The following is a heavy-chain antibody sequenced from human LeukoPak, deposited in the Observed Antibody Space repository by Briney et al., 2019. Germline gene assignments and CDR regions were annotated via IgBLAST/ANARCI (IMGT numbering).Heavy chain of an antibody. CDR1: GFTFSSYA. V-gene: IGHV3-23*01. CDR2: ISGSGGST. CDR3: AKDGRYYGSGSH. D-gene: IGHD3-10*01. J-gene: IGHJ4*02. Sequence: PGGSLRLSCAASGFTFSSYAMGWVRQAPGKGLEWVSAISGSGGSTYYADSVKGRFTISRDNSKNTLYLQMNSLRAEDTAVYYCAKDGRYYGSGSHWGQGTLVTVSS.